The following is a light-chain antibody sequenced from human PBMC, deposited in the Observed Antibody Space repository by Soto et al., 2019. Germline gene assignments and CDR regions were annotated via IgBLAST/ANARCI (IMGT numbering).Light chain of an antibody. CDR1: SSNIGNNA. CDR3: AAWDDSLNGYV. Sequence: QSVLTQPPSVSGAPRQRVTISCSGSSSNIGNNAGNWYQQLPGKAPKLLIYYDDLLPSGVSDRFSGSKSGTSASLAISGLQSEDEADYYCAAWDDSLNGYVFGTGTKLTVL. V-gene: IGLV1-36*01. CDR2: YDD. J-gene: IGLJ1*01.